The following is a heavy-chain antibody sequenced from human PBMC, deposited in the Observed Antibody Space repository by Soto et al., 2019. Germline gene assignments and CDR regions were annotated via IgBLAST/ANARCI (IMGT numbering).Heavy chain of an antibody. D-gene: IGHD3-3*01. Sequence: GSLRLSCAASGFTFSSYAMSWVRQAPGKGLEWVSAISGGGGSTYYADSVKGRFTISRDNSKNTLYLQMNSLRAEDTAVYYCVKDGGNDFWSGYFFWGQGTLVTVSS. CDR3: VKDGGNDFWSGYFF. J-gene: IGHJ4*02. CDR2: ISGGGGST. CDR1: GFTFSSYA. V-gene: IGHV3-23*01.